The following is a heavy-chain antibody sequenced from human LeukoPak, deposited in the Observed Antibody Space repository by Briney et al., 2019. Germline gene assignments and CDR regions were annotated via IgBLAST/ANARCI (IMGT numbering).Heavy chain of an antibody. CDR3: AREGYYGSGSPPSLYFDY. V-gene: IGHV3-30-3*01. CDR1: GFTFRNYV. CDR2: TSSDLNVK. D-gene: IGHD3-10*01. Sequence: GGSLRLSCEASGFTFRNYVIHWVRQAPGKGLEWVAVTSSDLNVKLYADSVKGRFTISRDNSRSTLYLQMSSLRPEDTAIYYCAREGYYGSGSPPSLYFDYWGQGTLVTVSS. J-gene: IGHJ4*02.